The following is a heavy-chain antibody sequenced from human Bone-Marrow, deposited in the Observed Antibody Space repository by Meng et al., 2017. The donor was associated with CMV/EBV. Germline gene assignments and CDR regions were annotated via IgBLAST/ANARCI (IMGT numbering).Heavy chain of an antibody. J-gene: IGHJ3*02. V-gene: IGHV1-18*01. D-gene: IGHD2-15*01. CDR3: ARNARELLHDAFDI. CDR2: ISAYNGNT. Sequence: ASVKVSCKASGYTFTSYGISWVRQAPGQGLEWMGWISAYNGNTNYAQKLQGRVTMTTDTSTSTAYMELRSLSAEDTAVYYCARNARELLHDAFDIWGQGTMVTVSS. CDR1: GYTFTSYG.